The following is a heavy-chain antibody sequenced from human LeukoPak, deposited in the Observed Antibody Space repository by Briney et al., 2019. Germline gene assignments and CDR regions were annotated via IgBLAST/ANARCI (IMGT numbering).Heavy chain of an antibody. CDR1: GGSFSGYY. D-gene: IGHD6-13*01. V-gene: IGHV4-34*01. CDR2: IYHSGST. J-gene: IGHJ5*02. CDR3: ARVVAAAGNNWFDP. Sequence: SETLSLTCAVYGGSFSGYYWSWVRQPPGKGLEWIGEIYHSGSTYYNPSLKSRIIISLDTSKNQVSLKLRSVTAADTAVYYCARVVAAAGNNWFDPWGQGTLVTVSS.